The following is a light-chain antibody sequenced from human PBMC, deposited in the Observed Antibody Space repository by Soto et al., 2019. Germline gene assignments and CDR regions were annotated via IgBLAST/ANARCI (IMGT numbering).Light chain of an antibody. J-gene: IGKJ4*01. CDR1: QSVYSN. CDR3: QQYQSWPLT. CDR2: GAS. Sequence: ETVMTQSPATLSVSPGERATLPCRASQSVYSNLAWYQQKPGQAPRLLIYGASTWATGLPARFSGSGSGTEFTLTISSLQSEDFAVYYCQQYQSWPLTFGGGTKVEI. V-gene: IGKV3-15*01.